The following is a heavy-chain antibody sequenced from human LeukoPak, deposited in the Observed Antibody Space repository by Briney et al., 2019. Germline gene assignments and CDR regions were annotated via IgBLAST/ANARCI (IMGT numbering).Heavy chain of an antibody. Sequence: GGSLRLSCAASGFTFSSYEMNWVRQAPGKGLEWVSYISSSGSTIYYADSVKGRFTLSRDNARNSLFLQMNSLRVEDTAIYYCATSLSGWENYHYMDAWGKGTTVTIS. CDR2: ISSSGSTI. V-gene: IGHV3-48*03. CDR3: ATSLSGWENYHYMDA. J-gene: IGHJ6*03. D-gene: IGHD6-19*01. CDR1: GFTFSSYE.